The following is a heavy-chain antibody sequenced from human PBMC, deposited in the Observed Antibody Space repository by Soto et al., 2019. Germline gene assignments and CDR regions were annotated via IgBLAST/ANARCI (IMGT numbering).Heavy chain of an antibody. J-gene: IGHJ4*02. D-gene: IGHD7-27*01. CDR3: ARAKFESTGWHQFDI. Sequence: KPSESLSLTCTVSGGSFTGHFWSCVRQPPGKGLEWIGEVSHSGNTKYYPSLRSRVTLSVDSSKNQISLALTSVTAADTAVYYCARAKFESTGWHQFDIWGQGTLVTVSS. CDR1: GGSFTGHF. CDR2: VSHSGNT. V-gene: IGHV4-34*01.